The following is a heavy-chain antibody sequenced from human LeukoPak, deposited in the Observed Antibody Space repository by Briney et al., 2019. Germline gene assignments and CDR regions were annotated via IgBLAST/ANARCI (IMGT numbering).Heavy chain of an antibody. D-gene: IGHD6-19*01. CDR3: ARDPYSSGWVDY. J-gene: IGHJ4*02. Sequence: SETLSLTCTVSGGSISSYYWSWIRQPPGKGLEWIGYIYYSGSTNYNPSLKSRVTISVDTSKNQFSLELSSVTAADTAVYYCARDPYSSGWVDYWGQGTLVTVSS. V-gene: IGHV4-59*01. CDR1: GGSISSYY. CDR2: IYYSGST.